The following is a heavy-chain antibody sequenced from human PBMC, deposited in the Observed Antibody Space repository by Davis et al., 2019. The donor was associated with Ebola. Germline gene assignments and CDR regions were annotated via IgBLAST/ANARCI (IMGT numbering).Heavy chain of an antibody. V-gene: IGHV3-23*01. CDR2: ISDRGGSK. D-gene: IGHD3-9*01. CDR1: GFIFGDYA. Sequence: GGSLRLSCAGSGFIFGDYAMSWVRQAPGKGLEWVSCISDRGGSKYYADSVKGRFTISRDNAKNSLYLQMNSLRAEDTAVYHCARVNAVTGYSRFDAWGQGTVVTVSS. CDR3: ARVNAVTGYSRFDA. J-gene: IGHJ5*02.